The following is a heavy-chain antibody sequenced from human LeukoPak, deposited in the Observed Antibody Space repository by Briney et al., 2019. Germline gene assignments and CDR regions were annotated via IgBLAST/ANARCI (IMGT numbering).Heavy chain of an antibody. CDR3: ARLLGIFGVVIKEKSGWFDP. Sequence: GESLKISCKGSGYSFTSYWIGWVRQMPGKGLECMGIIYPGDSDTRYSPSFQGQVTISADKSISTAYPQWSSLKASDTAMYYCARLLGIFGVVIKEKSGWFDPWGQGTLVTVSS. CDR1: GYSFTSYW. V-gene: IGHV5-51*01. J-gene: IGHJ5*02. CDR2: IYPGDSDT. D-gene: IGHD3-3*01.